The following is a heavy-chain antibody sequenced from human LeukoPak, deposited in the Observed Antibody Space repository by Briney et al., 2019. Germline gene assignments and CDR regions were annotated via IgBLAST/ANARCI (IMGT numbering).Heavy chain of an antibody. D-gene: IGHD1-26*01. CDR1: GFTFSSYG. V-gene: IGHV3-33*01. CDR3: AREGAATDWFDP. Sequence: GGSLRLSCAASGFTFSSYGMNWVRQAPGKGLEWVAVIWYDGSKSSYADSVKGRFSISRDNSRNTVYLQMNSLRVEDTAVYYCAREGAATDWFDPWGQGTLVTVSS. CDR2: IWYDGSKS. J-gene: IGHJ5*02.